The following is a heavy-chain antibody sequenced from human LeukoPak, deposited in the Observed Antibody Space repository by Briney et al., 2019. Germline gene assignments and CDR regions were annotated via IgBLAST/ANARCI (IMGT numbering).Heavy chain of an antibody. Sequence: GGSLRLSCAASGFIFRSHGMQCVREAPGKGLGWVAAIRYDGTFTSHADSVKDRFTNSRDNSKNTLDLQRNSLRAEDSAMYYCARFSGYDFSGFWDHWGQGTLVTVSS. CDR1: GFIFRSHG. V-gene: IGHV3-33*01. D-gene: IGHD5-12*01. CDR3: ARFSGYDFSGFWDH. J-gene: IGHJ4*02. CDR2: IRYDGTFT.